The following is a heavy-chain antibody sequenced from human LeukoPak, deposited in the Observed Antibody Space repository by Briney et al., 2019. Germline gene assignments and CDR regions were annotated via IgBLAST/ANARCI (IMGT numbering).Heavy chain of an antibody. CDR1: GFTFSSYE. Sequence: GGSLRLSCAASGFTFSSYEMNWVRQAPGKGLEWISYISSSGSTKYYADSVKGRFTISRDNAKNSLYLQMISLRAEDTAVYYCARDPTPYGDYRRYYFDYWGQGTLVTVSS. V-gene: IGHV3-48*03. CDR3: ARDPTPYGDYRRYYFDY. CDR2: ISSSGSTK. J-gene: IGHJ4*02. D-gene: IGHD4-17*01.